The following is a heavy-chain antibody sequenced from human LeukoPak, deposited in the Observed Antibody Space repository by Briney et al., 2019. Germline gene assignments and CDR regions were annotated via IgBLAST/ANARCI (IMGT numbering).Heavy chain of an antibody. CDR3: ARESCSTSCYGMDV. V-gene: IGHV3-7*01. Sequence: GGSLRLSCAASGFTFSSYWMSWVRQAPGKGLEWVANIKQDGSEKYYVDSVKGRFTISRDNAKNSLYLQMNSLRAEDTAVYYCARESCSTSCYGMDVWGQGTTVTVSS. D-gene: IGHD2-2*01. CDR1: GFTFSSYW. CDR2: IKQDGSEK. J-gene: IGHJ6*02.